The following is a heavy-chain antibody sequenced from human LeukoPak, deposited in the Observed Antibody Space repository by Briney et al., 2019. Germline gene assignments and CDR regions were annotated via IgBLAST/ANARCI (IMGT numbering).Heavy chain of an antibody. CDR3: ARGRGGSYYPYFQH. D-gene: IGHD1-26*01. CDR2: MNPNSGNT. V-gene: IGHV1-8*03. J-gene: IGHJ1*01. Sequence: GASVKVSCKASGYTFTSYDINWVRQATGQGLEWMGWMNPNSGNTGYAQKFQGRVTITRNTSISTAYMELSSLRSEDTAVYYCARGRGGSYYPYFQHWGQGTLVTVSS. CDR1: GYTFTSYD.